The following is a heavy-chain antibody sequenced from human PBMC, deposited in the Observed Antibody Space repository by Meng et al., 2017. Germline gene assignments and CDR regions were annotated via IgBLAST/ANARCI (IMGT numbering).Heavy chain of an antibody. V-gene: IGHV3-30*04. J-gene: IGHJ4*02. D-gene: IGHD6-19*01. CDR2: ISYDGGNK. CDR1: GFTSSSYA. CDR3: ESGWWVHGFDY. Sequence: LSLTCAASGFTSSSYAMHWVRQAPGKGLEWVAVISYDGGNKYYTDSVKGRFTISRDNSKNTLYLQMNSLRAEDTAVYYCESGWWVHGFDYWGQGTLVTVSS.